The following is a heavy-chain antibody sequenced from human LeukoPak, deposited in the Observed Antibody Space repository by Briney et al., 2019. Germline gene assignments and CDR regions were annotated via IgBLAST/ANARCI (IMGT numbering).Heavy chain of an antibody. D-gene: IGHD3-16*02. V-gene: IGHV4-38-2*02. J-gene: IGHJ4*02. CDR2: IYYSGST. Sequence: PSETLSLTCTVSGYSVSSGYYWGWIRQPPGKGLEWIGSIYYSGSTYYNPSLKSRVTISVDTSKNQFSLKLSSVTAADTAVYYCARTYDYVWGSYHYWGQGTLVTVSS. CDR1: GYSVSSGYY. CDR3: ARTYDYVWGSYHY.